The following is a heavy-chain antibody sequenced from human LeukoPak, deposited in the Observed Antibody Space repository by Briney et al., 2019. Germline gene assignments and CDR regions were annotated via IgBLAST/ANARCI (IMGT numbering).Heavy chain of an antibody. CDR2: TSSGGST. Sequence: PGGSLRLSCAASGFTVSSYYMSWVRQAPGKGLEWVSFTSSGGSTYSADSVRGRFTISRDNSKNTLYLQMNSLRAEDRAVYYCARGGPGSSFDLWGQGTLVTVSS. CDR1: GFTVSSYY. CDR3: ARGGPGSSFDL. D-gene: IGHD2-15*01. V-gene: IGHV3-66*01. J-gene: IGHJ4*02.